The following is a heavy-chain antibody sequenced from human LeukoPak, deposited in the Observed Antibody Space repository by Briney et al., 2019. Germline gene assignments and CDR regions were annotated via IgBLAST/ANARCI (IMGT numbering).Heavy chain of an antibody. CDR1: GFTVSSNY. Sequence: GGSLRLSCAASGFTVSSNYMSWVRQAPGKGLEWVSVIYSGGSTYYADSVKGRFTISKDNSKNTLYLQMNSLRAEDTAVYYCARLSGAYDAFDIWGQGTMVTVSS. CDR2: IYSGGST. J-gene: IGHJ3*02. CDR3: ARLSGAYDAFDI. D-gene: IGHD3-10*01. V-gene: IGHV3-53*01.